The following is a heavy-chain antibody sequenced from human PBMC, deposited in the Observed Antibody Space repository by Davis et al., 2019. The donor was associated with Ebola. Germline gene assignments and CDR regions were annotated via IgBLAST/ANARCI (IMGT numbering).Heavy chain of an antibody. CDR3: ARGERRYYDYNGMDV. J-gene: IGHJ6*02. CDR2: ISTYGTTI. V-gene: IGHV3-11*01. D-gene: IGHD1-1*01. CDR1: GFTFSDYY. Sequence: SLKISCAASGFTFSDYYMSWIRQAPGKGLEGRSYISTYGTTIYYGDSVKGRFTISRDNAKNSLYLQMHSLRPEDTAVYYCARGERRYYDYNGMDVWGQGTTVTVSS.